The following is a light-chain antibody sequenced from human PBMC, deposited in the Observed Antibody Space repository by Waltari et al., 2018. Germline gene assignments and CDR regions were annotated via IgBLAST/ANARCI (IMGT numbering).Light chain of an antibody. J-gene: IGKJ1*01. V-gene: IGKV3-20*01. CDR2: AAS. Sequence: EIVLTQSPCPLSLAPGNRATLPCRASQNVSRTLTWYQQKPGQAPSLLIYAASTRATGIPDRFSGSGSGTDFSLTISRLEPEDFAVYYCQHYVRLPATFGQGTKVEIK. CDR3: QHYVRLPAT. CDR1: QNVSRT.